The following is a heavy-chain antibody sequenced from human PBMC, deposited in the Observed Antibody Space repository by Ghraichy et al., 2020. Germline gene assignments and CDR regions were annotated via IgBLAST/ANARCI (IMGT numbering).Heavy chain of an antibody. D-gene: IGHD4-17*01. CDR2: ISSSSSYI. CDR1: GFTFSSYS. Sequence: GESLNISCAASGFTFSSYSMNWVRQAPGKGLEWVSSISSSSSYIYYADSVKGRFTISRDNAKNSLYLQMNSLRAEDTAVYYCARVYGDYVGYYFDYWGQGTLVTVSS. CDR3: ARVYGDYVGYYFDY. J-gene: IGHJ4*02. V-gene: IGHV3-21*01.